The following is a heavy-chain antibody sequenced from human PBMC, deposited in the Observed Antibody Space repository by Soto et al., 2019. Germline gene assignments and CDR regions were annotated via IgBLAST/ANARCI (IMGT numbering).Heavy chain of an antibody. J-gene: IGHJ5*02. CDR1: GASIRSTDYY. CDR2: VYYTGST. D-gene: IGHD2-21*02. V-gene: IGHV4-30-4*01. CDR3: VRTAREGAVAPHWFDR. Sequence: SETLSLTCTVSGASIRSTDYYWSWIRQAPGKGLEWIGYVYYTGSTYYNPSLMSRLTISVDTSKNQFSLKLTSVTAAETAVYYCVRTAREGAVAPHWFDRWGQGTHVTVSS.